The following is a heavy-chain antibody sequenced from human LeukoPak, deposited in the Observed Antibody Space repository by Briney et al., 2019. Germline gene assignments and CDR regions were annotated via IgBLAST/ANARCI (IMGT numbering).Heavy chain of an antibody. V-gene: IGHV4-39*07. D-gene: IGHD3-10*01. Sequence: KPSETLSLTCTVSGGSISSSSYYWGWIRQPPGKGLEWIGSIYYSGSTYYNPSLKSRVTISVDTSKNQFSLKLSSVTAADTAVYYCASVSPCGYYGLGSYYNSDYWGQGTLVTVSS. CDR1: GGSISSSSYY. CDR2: IYYSGST. CDR3: ASVSPCGYYGLGSYYNSDY. J-gene: IGHJ4*02.